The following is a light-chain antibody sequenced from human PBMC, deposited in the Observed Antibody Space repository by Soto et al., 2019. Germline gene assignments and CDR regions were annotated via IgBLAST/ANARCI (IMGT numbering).Light chain of an antibody. Sequence: EIVLTQSPGTLSLSPGERATLSCRASQSVSARLAWYKHKPGQPPRLLISDVFNRASGVAERFSGSGSDTDFTLIIRRLEPEDSALYYCQHYQGGHPIAFGQGTRLEIK. CDR2: DVF. V-gene: IGKV3-20*01. CDR3: QHYQGGHPIA. J-gene: IGKJ5*01. CDR1: QSVSAR.